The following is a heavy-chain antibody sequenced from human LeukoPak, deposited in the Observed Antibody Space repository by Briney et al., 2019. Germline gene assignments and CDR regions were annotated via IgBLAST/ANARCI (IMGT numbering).Heavy chain of an antibody. Sequence: SETLSLTCTVSGGSISSGSYYWSWIRQPAGKGLEWIGRIYTSGSTNYNPSLKSRVTISVDTSKSQFSLKLSSVTAADTAVYYCARIDMVRGEPSDYYFDYWGQGTLVTVSS. CDR3: ARIDMVRGEPSDYYFDY. CDR2: IYTSGST. J-gene: IGHJ4*02. CDR1: GGSISSGSYY. D-gene: IGHD3-10*01. V-gene: IGHV4-61*02.